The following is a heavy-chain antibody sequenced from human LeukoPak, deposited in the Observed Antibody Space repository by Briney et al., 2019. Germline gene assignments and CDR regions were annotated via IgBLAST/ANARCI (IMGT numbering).Heavy chain of an antibody. CDR2: INTNTGNP. Sequence: ASVKVSCKASGYTFTSYAMNWVRQAPGQGLEWMGWINTNTGNPTYAQGFTGRFVFSLDTSVSTAYLQISSLKAEDTAVYYCARVLYYDILTGSGPLNDYWGQGTLVTVSS. V-gene: IGHV7-4-1*02. J-gene: IGHJ4*02. CDR3: ARVLYYDILTGSGPLNDY. D-gene: IGHD3-9*01. CDR1: GYTFTSYA.